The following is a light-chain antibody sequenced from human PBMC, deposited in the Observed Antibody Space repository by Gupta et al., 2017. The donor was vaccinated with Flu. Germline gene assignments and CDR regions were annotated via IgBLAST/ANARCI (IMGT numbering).Light chain of an antibody. Sequence: SYEATQPPSASVPPGQTATITCSGDKLGEKYTCWYQQKPGQSPVLVIQQDIKRPAGIPGRFSGYNSGNTATLTISGTQAMDEADYYCQAWDSSTWVFGGGTKLTVL. CDR2: QDI. J-gene: IGLJ3*02. CDR1: KLGEKY. V-gene: IGLV3-1*01. CDR3: QAWDSSTWV.